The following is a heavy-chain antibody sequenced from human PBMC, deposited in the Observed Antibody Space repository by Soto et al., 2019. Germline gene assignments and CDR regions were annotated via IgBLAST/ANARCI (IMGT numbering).Heavy chain of an antibody. Sequence: SETLSLTCTISGDSINNYFWNWIRQSPGKGLEWIGFISYSGSTSYNPSLQRRVTISSDTAKNQFSLELRSVTAADTAVYYCARARQRDTGRGLDVWGQGTTVTVSS. D-gene: IGHD5-18*01. V-gene: IGHV4-59*01. CDR1: GDSINNYF. CDR3: ARARQRDTGRGLDV. J-gene: IGHJ6*02. CDR2: ISYSGST.